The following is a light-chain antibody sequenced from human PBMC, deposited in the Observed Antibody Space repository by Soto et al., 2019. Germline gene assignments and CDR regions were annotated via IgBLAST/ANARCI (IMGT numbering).Light chain of an antibody. CDR1: QRFATH. J-gene: IGKJ2*01. V-gene: IGKV3-11*01. CDR3: QQRNTWPAT. CDR2: DTS. Sequence: EIVLTQSPVTLSLSPGERATLSCRASQRFATHLAWYQQKPGQPPRPLTYDTSNRATGIPVRIRGSGSETDCTLTIGNLEPEYSAVDYCQQRNTWPATFGQGTKLDIK.